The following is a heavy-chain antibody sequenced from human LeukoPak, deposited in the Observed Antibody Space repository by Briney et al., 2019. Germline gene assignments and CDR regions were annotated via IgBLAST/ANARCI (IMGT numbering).Heavy chain of an antibody. J-gene: IGHJ5*02. D-gene: IGHD3-10*01. CDR1: SGSISRYY. CDR3: ASSYGSGSYYNVDWFDP. Sequence: SETLSLTCTVSSGSISRYYWSWIRQPPGKGLDWIGYIYYTGSTYYNPSLKSRVTISVDTSKNQFSLKLSSVTAADTAVYYCASSYGSGSYYNVDWFDPWGQGTLVTVSS. CDR2: IYYTGST. V-gene: IGHV4-59*08.